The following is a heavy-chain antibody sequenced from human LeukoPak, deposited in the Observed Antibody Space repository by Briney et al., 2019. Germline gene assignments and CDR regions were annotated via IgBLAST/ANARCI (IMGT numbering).Heavy chain of an antibody. J-gene: IGHJ4*02. CDR2: LSSSGCAI. CDR1: RFTFSSYE. D-gene: IGHD5-24*01. Sequence: PGGSLRLSCAASRFTFSSYEMNWVLQAPGKGLEWVSYLSSSGCAIYCADSVKGRFTISRDNAKNSLFLQMNSLIVEDTAVYFCVRWRWQQSEFDYWGQGTLVTVSS. CDR3: VRWRWQQSEFDY. V-gene: IGHV3-48*03.